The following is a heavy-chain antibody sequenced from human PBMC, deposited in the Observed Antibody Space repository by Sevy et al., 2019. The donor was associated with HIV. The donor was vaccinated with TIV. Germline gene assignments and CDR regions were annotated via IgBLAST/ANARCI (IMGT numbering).Heavy chain of an antibody. D-gene: IGHD3-22*01. V-gene: IGHV3-23*01. J-gene: IGHJ3*02. Sequence: GGSLRLSCAASAFTFSGYSMNWVRQAPGKGLEWVSTIYGSSGATYYGDSVKGRFTISRDNSKNTLYLQMNSLRTEDTAVYYCAGGRYDSSGSFDAFDIWGQGTMVTVSS. CDR3: AGGRYDSSGSFDAFDI. CDR1: AFTFSGYS. CDR2: IYGSSGAT.